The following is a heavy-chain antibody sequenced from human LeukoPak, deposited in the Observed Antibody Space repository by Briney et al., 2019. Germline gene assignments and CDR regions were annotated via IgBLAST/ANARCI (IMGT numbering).Heavy chain of an antibody. CDR2: IYSGGST. D-gene: IGHD2-15*01. J-gene: IGHJ3*02. Sequence: GGSLRLSCAASGFTVSSNYMSWIRQAPGKGLEWVSVIYSGGSTYYADSVKGRFTISRDNSKNTLYLQMNSLRAEDTAVYYCARGGPGYCSGGSCYSHASDIWGQGTMVTVSS. V-gene: IGHV3-53*01. CDR3: ARGGPGYCSGGSCYSHASDI. CDR1: GFTVSSNY.